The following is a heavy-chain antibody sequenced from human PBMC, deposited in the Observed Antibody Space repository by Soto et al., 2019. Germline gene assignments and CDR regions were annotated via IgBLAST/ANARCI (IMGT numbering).Heavy chain of an antibody. CDR1: GFTFSNYA. J-gene: IGHJ5*01. Sequence: PGGSLRLSCAGSGFTFSNYAISWVRQAPGKGLEWVSAISGSGDTTYYADSVKGRFTISRDNSKNTLYLQMNSLRAEDTAVYYCVPDSSGPFPNWFDPWGQGALVTVSS. V-gene: IGHV3-23*01. D-gene: IGHD3-22*01. CDR3: VPDSSGPFPNWFDP. CDR2: ISGSGDTT.